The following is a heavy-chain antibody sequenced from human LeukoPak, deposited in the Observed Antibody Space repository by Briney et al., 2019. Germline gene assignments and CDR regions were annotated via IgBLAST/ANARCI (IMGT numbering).Heavy chain of an antibody. J-gene: IGHJ3*02. Sequence: GASVKVSCKASGYTFTGYYMHWVRQAPGQGLEWMGRINPNSGGTNYAQKFQGRVTMTRDTSISTAYMELSRLGSDDTAVYYCASFDYYDSSGYYELDAFDIWGQGTMVTVSS. D-gene: IGHD3-22*01. CDR2: INPNSGGT. CDR1: GYTFTGYY. V-gene: IGHV1-2*06. CDR3: ASFDYYDSSGYYELDAFDI.